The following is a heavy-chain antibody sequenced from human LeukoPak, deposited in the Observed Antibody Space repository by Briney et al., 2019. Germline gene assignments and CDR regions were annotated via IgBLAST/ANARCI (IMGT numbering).Heavy chain of an antibody. V-gene: IGHV6-1*01. D-gene: IGHD4/OR15-4a*01. CDR3: ARRDYGGPRAADY. CDR1: GDSVSSNRAA. J-gene: IGHJ4*02. Sequence: SQTLSLTCAVSGDSVSSNRAAWNWIRQSPSRGLEWLGRTYYRSKWYYDYAESVKSRATINPDTSTNQFSLHLNSVTAADTAVYYCARRDYGGPRAADYWGQGTLVTVSS. CDR2: TYYRSKWYY.